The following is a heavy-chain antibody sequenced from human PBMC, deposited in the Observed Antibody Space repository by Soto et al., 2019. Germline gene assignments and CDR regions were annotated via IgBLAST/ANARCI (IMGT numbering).Heavy chain of an antibody. J-gene: IGHJ6*02. V-gene: IGHV3-21*01. CDR2: ISSSTTYI. CDR3: ARDGGPDHDILTGYYRGAYYYYGMDV. CDR1: GFTFSSYS. D-gene: IGHD3-9*01. Sequence: EVQLVESGGGLVKPGGSLRLSCAASGFTFSSYSMNWVRQAPGKGLEWVSSISSSTTYIYYADSVKGRFTISRDTAKNSLYLRMNSLRVEDTAVYYCARDGGPDHDILTGYYRGAYYYYGMDVWGQGTTVTVSS.